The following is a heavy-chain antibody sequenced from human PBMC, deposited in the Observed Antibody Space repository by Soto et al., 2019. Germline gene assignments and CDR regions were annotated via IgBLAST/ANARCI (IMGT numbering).Heavy chain of an antibody. CDR2: IDTSGTT. J-gene: IGHJ6*02. CDR3: ARGPRGYVYYHGMDV. CDR1: GGSISSSY. V-gene: IGHV4-4*07. Sequence: PSETLSLTCTVSGGSISSSYVSWIRQSAGKGLEWIGRIDTSGTTNYNPSLKSRVTMSVDASKNHFSLNLSSVAAADTAVYYCARGPRGYVYYHGMDVWGQGTTVTVSS. D-gene: IGHD3-10*01.